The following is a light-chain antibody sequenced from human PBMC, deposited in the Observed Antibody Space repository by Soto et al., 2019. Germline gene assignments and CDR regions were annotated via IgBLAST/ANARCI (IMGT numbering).Light chain of an antibody. Sequence: QSVLTQPASVSGSPGQSITISCTGTSSDIGSYNRASWYQQPPGTAPKLIIYEVNNRPPGVPDRFSGSKSGNTASLTISGLQAEDEADYYCNSFTTSSTYVFGTGTKVTVL. V-gene: IGLV2-18*02. CDR3: NSFTTSSTYV. J-gene: IGLJ1*01. CDR1: SSDIGSYNR. CDR2: EVN.